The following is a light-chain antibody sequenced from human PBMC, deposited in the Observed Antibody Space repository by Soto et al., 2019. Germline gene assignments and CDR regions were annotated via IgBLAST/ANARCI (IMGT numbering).Light chain of an antibody. V-gene: IGKV1-5*03. CDR3: QQYNSYSWT. CDR1: QSISSW. J-gene: IGKJ1*01. CDR2: KAS. Sequence: DIQPTQSPSTMCPYVGDTVTTTCRASQSISSWLAWYQQKPGKAPKLLIYKASSLESGVPSRFSGSGSGTEFTLTISSLQPDDFATYYCQQYNSYSWTFGQGTKV.